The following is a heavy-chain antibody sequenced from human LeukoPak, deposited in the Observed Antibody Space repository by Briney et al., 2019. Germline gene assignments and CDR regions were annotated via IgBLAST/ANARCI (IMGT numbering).Heavy chain of an antibody. Sequence: KPSETLSLTCAVYGGSFSGYYWSWIRQPPGKGLEWIGEINHSGSTNYNPSLKSRVTISVDTSKNQFSLKLSSVTAADTAVYYCARGMVRGKRYYYGMGVWGKGTTVTVSS. D-gene: IGHD3-10*01. CDR2: INHSGST. CDR1: GGSFSGYY. V-gene: IGHV4-34*01. J-gene: IGHJ6*04. CDR3: ARGMVRGKRYYYGMGV.